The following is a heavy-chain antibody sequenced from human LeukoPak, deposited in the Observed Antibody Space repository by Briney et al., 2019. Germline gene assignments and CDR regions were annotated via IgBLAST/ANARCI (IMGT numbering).Heavy chain of an antibody. CDR3: ARDIAAASFDY. V-gene: IGHV3-48*04. CDR1: GFTFSGYW. Sequence: GGSLRLSCAASGFTFSGYWMNWVRQAPGKGLEWVSYISSSGSTIYYADSVKGRFTISRDNAKNSLYLQMNSLRAEDTAVYYCARDIAAASFDYWGQGTLVTVSS. D-gene: IGHD6-6*01. CDR2: ISSSGSTI. J-gene: IGHJ4*02.